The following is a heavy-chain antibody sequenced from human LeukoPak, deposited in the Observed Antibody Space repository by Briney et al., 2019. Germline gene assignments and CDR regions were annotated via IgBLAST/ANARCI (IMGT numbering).Heavy chain of an antibody. J-gene: IGHJ4*02. CDR3: ARVGNDYDYVWGSYRPAHYYFDY. CDR2: IYYSGSN. V-gene: IGHV4-59*01. Sequence: SETLSLTCTVSGGSISSYYWSWIRQPPGKGLEWIGYIYYSGSNNYNPSLKSRVTISVDTSKNQFSLKLSSVTAADTAVYYCARVGNDYDYVWGSYRPAHYYFDYWGQGTLVTVSS. D-gene: IGHD3-16*02. CDR1: GGSISSYY.